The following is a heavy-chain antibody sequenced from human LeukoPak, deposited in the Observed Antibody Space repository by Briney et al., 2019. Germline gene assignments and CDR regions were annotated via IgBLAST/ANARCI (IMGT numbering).Heavy chain of an antibody. Sequence: SETLSLTCAVSGGSITSYSWSWIRQPAGKGLEWIGRIYADGSTNSNPSLKSRVTMSVDTSKNQFSLKRSSVTAADTAVYYCARDCSGDSCYSGPIEYWGQGTLVTVSS. CDR3: ARDCSGDSCYSGPIEY. CDR2: IYADGST. V-gene: IGHV4-4*07. CDR1: GGSITSYS. J-gene: IGHJ4*02. D-gene: IGHD2-15*01.